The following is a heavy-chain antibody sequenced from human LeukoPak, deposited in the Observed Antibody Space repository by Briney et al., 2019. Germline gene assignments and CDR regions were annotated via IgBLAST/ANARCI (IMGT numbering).Heavy chain of an antibody. Sequence: PGGSLRLSCAASGFTFSSYAMSWVRQAPGKGLEWVSAISGGGGSTYYADSVKGRFTISRDNSKNTLYLQMNSLRAEDTAVYYCAKPTSRGSSWYFWYFDLWGRGTLVTVSS. J-gene: IGHJ2*01. CDR1: GFTFSSYA. CDR3: AKPTSRGSSWYFWYFDL. V-gene: IGHV3-23*01. CDR2: ISGGGGST. D-gene: IGHD6-13*01.